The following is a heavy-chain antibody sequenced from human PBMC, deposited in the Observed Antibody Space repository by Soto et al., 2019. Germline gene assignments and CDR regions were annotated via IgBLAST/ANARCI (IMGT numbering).Heavy chain of an antibody. Sequence: EVQLVESGGGLVQPGGSLRVSCAASGFTFGSYWMNWVRQAPGKGLVWVSRIDSDGSSTTYADSVKGRFTTSRDNAKNTLYLQMSSLRVEDTAVYYCARGRRAGMDVWGQGTTVTVSS. CDR3: ARGRRAGMDV. V-gene: IGHV3-74*01. CDR2: IDSDGSST. J-gene: IGHJ6*02. CDR1: GFTFGSYW.